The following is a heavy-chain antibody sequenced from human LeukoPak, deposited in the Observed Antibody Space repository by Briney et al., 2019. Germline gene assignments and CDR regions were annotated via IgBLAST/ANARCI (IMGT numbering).Heavy chain of an antibody. CDR3: AKDPVLGGYGRSYHHWFEP. D-gene: IGHD1-26*01. V-gene: IGHV3-23*01. CDR2: ISGSGGST. J-gene: IGHJ5*02. Sequence: GGSLRLSCAASGFTFSSYGMSWVRQAPGKGLEWVSAISGSGGSTYYADSVKGRFTISRDNSKNTLYLQMNSLRADGAAVYYCAKDPVLGGYGRSYHHWFEPWGQGTLVTVPS. CDR1: GFTFSSYG.